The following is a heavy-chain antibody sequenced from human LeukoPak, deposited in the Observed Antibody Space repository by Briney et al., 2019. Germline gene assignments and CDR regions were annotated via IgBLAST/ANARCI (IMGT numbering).Heavy chain of an antibody. CDR3: AKGYGSGGNYGMDV. CDR1: GFTFSSYA. V-gene: IGHV3-23*01. Sequence: GGSLRLSCAASGFTFSSYAMSWVRQAPGKGLEWVSAISGSGGSTYYADSVKGRFTISRDNSKNTLYLQMNSLRAEDTAVYYCAKGYGSGGNYGMDVWGQGTTVTVSS. CDR2: ISGSGGST. J-gene: IGHJ6*02. D-gene: IGHD3-10*01.